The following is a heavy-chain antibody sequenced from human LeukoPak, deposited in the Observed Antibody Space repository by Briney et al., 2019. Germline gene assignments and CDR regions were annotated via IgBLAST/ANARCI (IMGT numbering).Heavy chain of an antibody. CDR2: INHSGST. D-gene: IGHD6-6*01. CDR3: ASRRIAAPSRRSKAFDI. J-gene: IGHJ3*02. CDR1: GGSFSGYY. V-gene: IGHV4-34*01. Sequence: SETLSLTCAVYGGSFSGYYWSWIRQPPGKGLEWIGEINHSGSTNYNPSLKSRVTISVDTSKNQFSLKLSSVTAADTAVYYCASRRIAAPSRRSKAFDIWGQRTMVTVSS.